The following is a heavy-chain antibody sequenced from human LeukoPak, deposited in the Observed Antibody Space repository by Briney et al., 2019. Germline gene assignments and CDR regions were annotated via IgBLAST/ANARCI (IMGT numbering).Heavy chain of an antibody. Sequence: QTGGSLRLSCSASGFTFDDYAMYWVRQAPGKGLEWVSGITWNSRIVAYADSVKGRFTISRDNAKNSLYLQMNSLRAEDTALNYCAKALRDSSGFYIYYGMDVWGQGTTVTVSS. CDR3: AKALRDSSGFYIYYGMDV. J-gene: IGHJ6*02. CDR1: GFTFDDYA. D-gene: IGHD3-22*01. V-gene: IGHV3-9*01. CDR2: ITWNSRIV.